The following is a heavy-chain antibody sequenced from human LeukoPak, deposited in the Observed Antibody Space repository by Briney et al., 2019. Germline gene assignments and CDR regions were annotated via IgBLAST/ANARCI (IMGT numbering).Heavy chain of an antibody. D-gene: IGHD1-26*01. V-gene: IGHV3-30*02. CDR3: TRDELVGATKAFDI. CDR1: RFTFSSYG. Sequence: GGSLRLSCAASRFTFSSYGMHWVRQAPGKGLEWVAFIRYDGSNKYYADSVKGRFTISRDNSKNTLYLQMNSLRAEDTAVYYCTRDELVGATKAFDIWGQGTMVTVSS. CDR2: IRYDGSNK. J-gene: IGHJ3*02.